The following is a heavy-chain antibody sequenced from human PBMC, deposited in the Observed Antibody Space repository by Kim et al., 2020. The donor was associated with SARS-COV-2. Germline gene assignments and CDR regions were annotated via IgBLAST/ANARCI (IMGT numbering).Heavy chain of an antibody. Sequence: SETLSLTCAVYGGSFSGYYWSWIRQPPGKGLEWIGEINHSGSTNYNPSLKSRVTISVDTSKNQFSLKLSSVTAADTAVYYCARTPWFGELSSYYSGMDV. CDR2: INHSGST. J-gene: IGHJ6*01. CDR1: GGSFSGYY. V-gene: IGHV4-34*01. CDR3: ARTPWFGELSSYYSGMDV. D-gene: IGHD3-10*01.